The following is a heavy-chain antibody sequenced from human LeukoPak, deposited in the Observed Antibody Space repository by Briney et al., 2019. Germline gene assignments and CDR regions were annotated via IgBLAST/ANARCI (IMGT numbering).Heavy chain of an antibody. Sequence: GGSLRLSCAASGFTFSGYGMSWVRQAPGKGLEWVSAISGNGGATYYADSVKGRFTISRDNSKNTLYLQMNSLRAEDTAIYYCAKHGSGRERNAFDIWGQGTMVSVPS. CDR2: ISGNGGAT. D-gene: IGHD3-10*01. J-gene: IGHJ3*02. CDR3: AKHGSGRERNAFDI. CDR1: GFTFSGYG. V-gene: IGHV3-23*01.